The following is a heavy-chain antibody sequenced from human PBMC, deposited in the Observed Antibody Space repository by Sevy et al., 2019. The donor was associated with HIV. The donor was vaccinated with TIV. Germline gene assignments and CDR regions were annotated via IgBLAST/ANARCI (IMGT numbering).Heavy chain of an antibody. CDR3: ARDGGWYNYAPSNY. V-gene: IGHV3-30*03. CDR2: ISYDGNKK. CDR1: GFSFSSHG. Sequence: QLGGSLRLSCAASGFSFSSHGMHWVRQAPGKGLEWQSVISYDGNKKYYADSVKGRFTIPRDNSKNTLYLQMNSLRPEDTAVYYCARDGGWYNYAPSNYWGQGTLVTVSS. D-gene: IGHD1-1*01. J-gene: IGHJ4*02.